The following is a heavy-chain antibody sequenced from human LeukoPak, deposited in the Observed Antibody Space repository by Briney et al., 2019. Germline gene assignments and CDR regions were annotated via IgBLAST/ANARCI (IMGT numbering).Heavy chain of an antibody. Sequence: ASVKVSCKASGGTFSSYAISWVRQAPGQGLEWMGGIIPIFGTANYAQKFQGRVTITADESTSTAYMELSSLRSEDTAVYYCARGRYDFWSGYSVTRYYYGMDVWGQGTTVTVSS. V-gene: IGHV1-69*13. D-gene: IGHD3-3*01. CDR1: GGTFSSYA. J-gene: IGHJ6*02. CDR3: ARGRYDFWSGYSVTRYYYGMDV. CDR2: IIPIFGTA.